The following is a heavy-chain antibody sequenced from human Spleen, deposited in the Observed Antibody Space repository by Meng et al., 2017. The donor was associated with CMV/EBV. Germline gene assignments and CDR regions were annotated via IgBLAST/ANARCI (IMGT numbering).Heavy chain of an antibody. Sequence: GESLKISCAASGFTVSSNYMSWVRQAPGKGLEWVSVIYSGGSTYYADSVKGRFTISRDNSKNTLYLQMNSLRAEDTAVYFCARDSVPYFDSWGQGTLVTVSS. CDR2: IYSGGST. CDR1: GFTVSSNY. CDR3: ARDSVPYFDS. V-gene: IGHV3-66*01. J-gene: IGHJ4*02.